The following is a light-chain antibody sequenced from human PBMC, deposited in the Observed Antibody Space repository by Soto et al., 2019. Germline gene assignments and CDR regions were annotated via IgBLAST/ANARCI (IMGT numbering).Light chain of an antibody. CDR1: SSDVGGYNY. CDR3: SSYTISSPV. CDR2: DVS. Sequence: QSVLTQPASVSGSPGQSITISCTGTSSDVGGYNYVSWYQQHPGKAPKLMIYDVSNRPSGVSNRFSGSKSGNTASLTISGLQAYYEADYYSSSYTISSPVFGTGTNVTVL. V-gene: IGLV2-14*01. J-gene: IGLJ1*01.